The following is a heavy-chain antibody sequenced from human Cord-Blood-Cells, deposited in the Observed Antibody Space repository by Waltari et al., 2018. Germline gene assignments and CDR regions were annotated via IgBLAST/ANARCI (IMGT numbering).Heavy chain of an antibody. J-gene: IGHJ4*02. CDR3: AKGYDFWSGYFDY. D-gene: IGHD3-3*01. V-gene: IGHV3-23*01. CDR2: ISGSGGST. Sequence: EVQLLESGGGLVQPGGSLRLSCAASGFTFSSYAMSWVRQAPGKGLEWVSAISGSGGSTYYADSGKGRFTISRDNSKNTLYLQMNSLRAEDTAVYYCAKGYDFWSGYFDYWGQGTLVTVSS. CDR1: GFTFSSYA.